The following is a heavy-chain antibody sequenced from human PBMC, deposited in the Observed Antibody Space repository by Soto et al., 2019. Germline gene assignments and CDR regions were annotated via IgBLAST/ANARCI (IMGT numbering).Heavy chain of an antibody. CDR1: GFTFSSYA. Sequence: PGGSLRLSCAASGFTFSSYAMSWVRQAPGKGLEWVSAISGSGGSTYYADSVKGRFTISRDNSKNTLYLQMNSLRAEDTAVYYCAKSSRYCSGGSCYSSPYYFDYWGQGTLVTVSS. J-gene: IGHJ4*02. D-gene: IGHD2-15*01. CDR3: AKSSRYCSGGSCYSSPYYFDY. V-gene: IGHV3-23*01. CDR2: ISGSGGST.